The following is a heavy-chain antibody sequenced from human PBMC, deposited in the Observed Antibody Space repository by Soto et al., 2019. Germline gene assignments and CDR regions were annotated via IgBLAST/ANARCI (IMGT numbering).Heavy chain of an antibody. CDR2: ISYDGSDK. V-gene: IGHV3-30-3*01. Sequence: QVQLVESGGGVVQPGRSLRLSCAASGFTFSSYAMHWVRQAPGKGLEWVALISYDGSDKDYADSVKGRFTISRDNSWNTLFLQMNSLRAEDTAVYYCARDYYKYYDSSGYYRSPAYWGQGTLVTVSS. CDR3: ARDYYKYYDSSGYYRSPAY. J-gene: IGHJ4*02. CDR1: GFTFSSYA. D-gene: IGHD3-22*01.